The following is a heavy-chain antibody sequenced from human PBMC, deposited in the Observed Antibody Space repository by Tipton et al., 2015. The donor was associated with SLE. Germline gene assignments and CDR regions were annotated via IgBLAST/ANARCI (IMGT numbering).Heavy chain of an antibody. CDR2: IYYGRST. D-gene: IGHD1-26*01. Sequence: TLSLTCAVYGGSFSRFYWNWIRQPPGKGLEWIGSIYYGRSTYYSPSLKSRVTISVDTSKEQFSLNLKSVTAADTAVYYCARDRMNSGSSQYFHPWGQGALVTVSS. CDR1: GGSFSRFY. V-gene: IGHV4-34*01. J-gene: IGHJ1*01. CDR3: ARDRMNSGSSQYFHP.